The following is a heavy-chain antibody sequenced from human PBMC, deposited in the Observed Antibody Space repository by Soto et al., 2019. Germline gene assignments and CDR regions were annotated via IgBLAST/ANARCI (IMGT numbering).Heavy chain of an antibody. CDR3: ARGSNWHNWFDP. CDR1: GGSISSYY. J-gene: IGHJ5*02. D-gene: IGHD1-20*01. V-gene: IGHV4-59*01. Sequence: SETLSLTCTVSGGSISSYYLSWIRQPPGKGLEWIGYIYYNGSTNYNPSLKSRVTISVDASKNQFSLKLNSVTAADTAVYSCARGSNWHNWFDPWGQGTQVTVYS. CDR2: IYYNGST.